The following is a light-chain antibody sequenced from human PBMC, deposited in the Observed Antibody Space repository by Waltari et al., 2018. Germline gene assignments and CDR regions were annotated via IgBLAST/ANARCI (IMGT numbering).Light chain of an antibody. J-gene: IGLJ3*02. CDR1: SGHSSYA. V-gene: IGLV4-69*01. CDR2: LNSDGSH. CDR3: QTWGTGIKV. Sequence: QLVLTQSPSASASLGASVKLTCTLSSGHSSYAIAWHQQQPEKGPRYLMKLNSDGSHSKGDGIPVPFSGSSSGAGRYLTISSLQSEDEADYYCQTWGTGIKVFGGGTKLTVL.